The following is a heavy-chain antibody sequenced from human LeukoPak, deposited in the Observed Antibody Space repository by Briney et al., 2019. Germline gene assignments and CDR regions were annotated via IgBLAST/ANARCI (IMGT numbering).Heavy chain of an antibody. D-gene: IGHD6-13*01. CDR3: ASLNLAAAGTGPQRSDYYYYGMDV. Sequence: SETLSLTYTVSGGSISSGGYYWSWIRQHPGKGLEWIGYIYYSGSTYYNPSLKSRVTISVDTSKNQFSLELSSVTAVDTAVYYCASLNLAAAGTGPQRSDYYYYGMDVWGQGTTVTVSS. CDR2: IYYSGST. CDR1: GGSISSGGYY. J-gene: IGHJ6*02. V-gene: IGHV4-31*03.